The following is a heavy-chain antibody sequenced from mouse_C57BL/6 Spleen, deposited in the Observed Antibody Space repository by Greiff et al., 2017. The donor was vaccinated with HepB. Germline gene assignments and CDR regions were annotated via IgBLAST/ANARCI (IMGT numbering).Heavy chain of an antibody. CDR2: IDPNSGGT. D-gene: IGHD2-4*01. Sequence: KESCKASGYTFTSYWMHWVKQRPGRGLEWIGRIDPNSGGTKYNEKFKSKATLTVDKPSSTAYMQLSSLTSEDSAVYYCARVRDDYDAAWFAYWGQGTLVTVSA. V-gene: IGHV1-72*01. CDR3: ARVRDDYDAAWFAY. CDR1: GYTFTSYW. J-gene: IGHJ3*01.